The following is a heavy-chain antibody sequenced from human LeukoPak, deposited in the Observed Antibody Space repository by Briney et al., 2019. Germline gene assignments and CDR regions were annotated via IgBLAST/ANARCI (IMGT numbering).Heavy chain of an antibody. CDR1: GGSISSSSYY. CDR2: IYYSGST. Sequence: SETLSLTCTVSGGSISSSSYYWGRIRQPPGKGLEWIGSIYYSGSTYYNPSLKSRVTISVDTSKNQFSLKLSSVTAADTAVYYCARHKGVYEYSGYDLGGWFDPWGQGTLVTVSS. D-gene: IGHD5-12*01. CDR3: ARHKGVYEYSGYDLGGWFDP. V-gene: IGHV4-39*01. J-gene: IGHJ5*02.